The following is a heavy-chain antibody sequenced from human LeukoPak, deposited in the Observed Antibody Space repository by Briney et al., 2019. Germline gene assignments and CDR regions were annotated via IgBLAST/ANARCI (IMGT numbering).Heavy chain of an antibody. CDR2: ITGIGGST. CDR3: AKKGYDDQRRAFDI. D-gene: IGHD2-15*01. CDR1: GFTFTTYA. J-gene: IGHJ3*02. V-gene: IGHV3-23*01. Sequence: GGSLRLSCAASGFTFTTYALTWVRQAPGKGLEWVSAITGIGGSTYYADSVRGRFTISRDNSKNTLYLQMNSLRAEDTAVYYCAKKGYDDQRRAFDIWGQGTMVTVSS.